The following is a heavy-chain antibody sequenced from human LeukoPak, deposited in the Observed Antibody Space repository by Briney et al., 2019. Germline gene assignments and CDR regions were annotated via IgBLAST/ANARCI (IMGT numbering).Heavy chain of an antibody. D-gene: IGHD5-12*01. J-gene: IGHJ4*02. Sequence: ASVKVSCTASGYTFTGYYMHWVRQAPGQGLEWMGWINPNSGGTNYAQKFQGRVTMTRDTSISTAYMELSRLRSDDTAVYYCARDEGGGGYDFDYWGQGTLVTVSS. CDR3: ARDEGGGGYDFDY. V-gene: IGHV1-2*02. CDR2: INPNSGGT. CDR1: GYTFTGYY.